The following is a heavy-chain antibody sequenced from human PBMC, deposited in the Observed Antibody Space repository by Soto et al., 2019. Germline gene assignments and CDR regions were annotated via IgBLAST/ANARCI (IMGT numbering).Heavy chain of an antibody. V-gene: IGHV1-69*01. Sequence: QVQLVQSGAEVKKPGSSVKVSCKASGGTFSSYAISWVRQAPGQGLEWMGGIIPIFGTANYAQKFQGRVTITADESTCTAYMELSSLRSADTAVYYCARDHCGGDCYSSDAFAIWGQGTMVTVSS. D-gene: IGHD2-21*02. J-gene: IGHJ3*02. CDR1: GGTFSSYA. CDR3: ARDHCGGDCYSSDAFAI. CDR2: IIPIFGTA.